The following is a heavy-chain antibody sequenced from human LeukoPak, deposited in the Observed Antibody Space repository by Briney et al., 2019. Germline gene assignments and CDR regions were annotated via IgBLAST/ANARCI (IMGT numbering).Heavy chain of an antibody. CDR3: ARDHIATVTTFDY. D-gene: IGHD4-17*01. J-gene: IGHJ4*02. CDR2: IYYSGST. V-gene: IGHV4-39*07. Sequence: ETLSLTCTVSGGSISSSSYYWGWIRQPPGKGLEWIGSIYYSGSTYYNPSLKSRVTISVDTSKNQFSLKLSSVTAADTAVYYCARDHIATVTTFDYWGQGTLVTVSS. CDR1: GGSISSSSYY.